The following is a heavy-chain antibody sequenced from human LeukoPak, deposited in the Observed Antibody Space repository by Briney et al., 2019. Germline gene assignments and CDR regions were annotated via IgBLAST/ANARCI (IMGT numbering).Heavy chain of an antibody. Sequence: SETLSLTCTVSGGSISTYYWSWIRQPPGKGLEWIGCIYYSGNTNNNPSLKSRVTISVDTSKNQFSLKVNSVTAADTAVYYCARVGLQYAFDIWGQGTMVTVSS. CDR1: GGSISTYY. CDR2: IYYSGNT. J-gene: IGHJ3*02. D-gene: IGHD4-11*01. CDR3: ARVGLQYAFDI. V-gene: IGHV4-59*01.